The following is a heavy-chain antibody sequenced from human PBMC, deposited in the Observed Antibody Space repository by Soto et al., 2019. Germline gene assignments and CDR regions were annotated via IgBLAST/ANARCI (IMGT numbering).Heavy chain of an antibody. V-gene: IGHV3-30-3*01. CDR3: ARDWAAEQWLLLFDF. CDR1: GFTFNDYS. D-gene: IGHD6-19*01. CDR2: ISYDEVDL. J-gene: IGHJ4*02. Sequence: QVQLVESGGGVVQPGRSLRLSCAASGFTFNDYSIHWVRQAPGKGLEWVAMISYDEVDLYYADSVKGRFTISRDISKNTVYLQMNRLRPDDTAVYYCARDWAAEQWLLLFDFWGQGTLVTVSS.